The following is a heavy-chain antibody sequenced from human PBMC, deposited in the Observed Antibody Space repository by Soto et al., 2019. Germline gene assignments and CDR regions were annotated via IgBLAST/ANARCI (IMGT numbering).Heavy chain of an antibody. CDR3: ARRGITMIVVDTRLGSDI. J-gene: IGHJ3*02. CDR2: IYYSGST. CDR1: GGSISSSSYY. D-gene: IGHD3-22*01. V-gene: IGHV4-39*01. Sequence: QLQLQESGPGLVKPSETLSLTCTVSGGSISSSSYYWGWIRQPPGKGREWIGSIYYSGSTYYNPSLKSRVTISVDTSKNQFSLKLSSVTAADTAVYYCARRGITMIVVDTRLGSDIWGQGTMVTVSS.